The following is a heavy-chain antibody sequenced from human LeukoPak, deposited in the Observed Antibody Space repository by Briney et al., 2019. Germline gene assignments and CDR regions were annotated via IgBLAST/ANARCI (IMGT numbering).Heavy chain of an antibody. CDR1: GFTFSSYA. CDR3: ARENNRGGVDY. Sequence: PGGSLRLSCAASGFTFSSYAMRWVRQAPGKGLEWVAVISYDGSNKYYADSVKGRFTISRDNSKNTLYLQMNSLRAEDTAVYYCARENNRGGVDYWGQGTLVTVSS. J-gene: IGHJ4*02. V-gene: IGHV3-30-3*01. D-gene: IGHD2-21*01. CDR2: ISYDGSNK.